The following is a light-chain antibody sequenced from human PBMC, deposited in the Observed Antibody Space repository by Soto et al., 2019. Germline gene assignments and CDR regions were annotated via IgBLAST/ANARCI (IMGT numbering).Light chain of an antibody. Sequence: ILLTQSPCTLSLSPGERATLSCRASQSVSSNYLAWYQQKPGQALRLLIYDASSRATGIPDRFSGSGPETDFTLTISRLEPEDFAVYYCQHYGSSRTFGQGTKVDIK. CDR3: QHYGSSRT. J-gene: IGKJ1*01. V-gene: IGKV3-20*01. CDR2: DAS. CDR1: QSVSSNY.